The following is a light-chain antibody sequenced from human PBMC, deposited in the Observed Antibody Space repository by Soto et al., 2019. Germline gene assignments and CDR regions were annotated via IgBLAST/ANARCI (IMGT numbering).Light chain of an antibody. V-gene: IGLV1-51*01. Sequence: QSVLTQPPSVSAAPGQKVTISCSGSSSNIGNNYVSWYQQLPGTAPKLLIYDNNKRPSGIPDRFSGSKSGTSATLGITGLQTGDEADYYCVTLYSSLSAVVFGGGTKLTVL. CDR1: SSNIGNNY. J-gene: IGLJ2*01. CDR2: DNN. CDR3: VTLYSSLSAVV.